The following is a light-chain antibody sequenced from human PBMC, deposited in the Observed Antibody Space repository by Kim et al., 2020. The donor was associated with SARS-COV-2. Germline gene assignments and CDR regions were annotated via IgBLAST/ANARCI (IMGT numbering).Light chain of an antibody. Sequence: GQSVTISGTGTSSDIGAYNYVSWCQQHPGKAPKVIIFEVTKRPSGVSNRFSGSKSANTASLTISGLQAEDEADYYCTSYAIGNTWVFGGGTKVTVL. CDR1: SSDIGAYNY. CDR2: EVT. J-gene: IGLJ3*02. V-gene: IGLV2-14*01. CDR3: TSYAIGNTWV.